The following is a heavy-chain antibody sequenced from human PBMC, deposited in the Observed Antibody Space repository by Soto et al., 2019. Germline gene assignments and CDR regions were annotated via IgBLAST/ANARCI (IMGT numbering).Heavy chain of an antibody. CDR1: GGTFSSYA. V-gene: IGHV1-69*13. CDR3: ARVGYYYGSGSYYRTVLYSYGIDV. Sequence: SVKVSCKASGGTFSSYAISWVRQAPGQGLEWMGGIIPIFGTANYAQKLQGRVTITADESTSTAYMELSSLRSEDTAVYYCARVGYYYGSGSYYRTVLYSYGIDVCAQAPTVTL. CDR2: IIPIFGTA. D-gene: IGHD3-10*01. J-gene: IGHJ6*02.